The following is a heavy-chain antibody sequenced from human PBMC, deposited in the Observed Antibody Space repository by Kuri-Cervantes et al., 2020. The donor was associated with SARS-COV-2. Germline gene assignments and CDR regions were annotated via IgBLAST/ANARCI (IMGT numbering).Heavy chain of an antibody. J-gene: IGHJ4*02. Sequence: GGSLRLSCEVSGFLFSASALHWVRQASGKGLGWVGRVRGKANNYATAYAASVKGRFTISRDDSKNMADLQMNSLKTEDTAVYYCTTLIDYWGQGALVTVSS. CDR2: VRGKANNYAT. V-gene: IGHV3-73*01. CDR1: GFLFSASA. CDR3: TTLIDY.